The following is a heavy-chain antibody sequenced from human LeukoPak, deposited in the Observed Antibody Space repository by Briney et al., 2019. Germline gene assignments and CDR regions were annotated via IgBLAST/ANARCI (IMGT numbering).Heavy chain of an antibody. Sequence: GASVKVSCKASGYIFSTYGINWVRQAPGQGLEWMGWISAYNGDTNYAQNVQDRVTMTTDTSASIAYMELSSLSSEDTAVYYCAREYDSSGYYYFDYWGQGTLVTVSS. J-gene: IGHJ4*02. V-gene: IGHV1-18*01. CDR2: ISAYNGDT. CDR3: AREYDSSGYYYFDY. D-gene: IGHD3-22*01. CDR1: GYIFSTYG.